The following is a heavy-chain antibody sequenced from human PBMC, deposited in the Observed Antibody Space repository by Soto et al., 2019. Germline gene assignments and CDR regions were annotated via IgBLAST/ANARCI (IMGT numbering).Heavy chain of an antibody. CDR2: ISWNSGSI. CDR3: AKPNYYYYGMDV. J-gene: IGHJ6*02. CDR1: GFTFDDYA. V-gene: IGHV3-9*01. Sequence: SGGSLRLSCAASGFTFDDYAMHWVRQAPGKGLEWVSGISWNSGSIGYADSVKGRFTISRDNAKNSLYLQMNSLRAEDTALYYCAKPNYYYYGMDVWGQGTTVTVSS.